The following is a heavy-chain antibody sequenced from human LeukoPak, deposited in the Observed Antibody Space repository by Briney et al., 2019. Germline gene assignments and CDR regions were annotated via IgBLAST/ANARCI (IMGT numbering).Heavy chain of an antibody. CDR1: GGSFSSYY. Sequence: SETLSLTCTVSGGSFSSYYWSWIRQPPGKGLEWIGNIFHSGITNYNPSLKSRVTISVDTSNTQFSLRLNSVTAADTAVYYCARQYGGDRNWFDPWGQGTPVTVSS. J-gene: IGHJ5*02. CDR3: ARQYGGDRNWFDP. V-gene: IGHV4-59*01. CDR2: IFHSGIT. D-gene: IGHD2-21*01.